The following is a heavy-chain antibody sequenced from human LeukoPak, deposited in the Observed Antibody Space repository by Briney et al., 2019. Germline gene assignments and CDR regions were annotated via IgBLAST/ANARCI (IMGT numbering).Heavy chain of an antibody. D-gene: IGHD3-22*01. CDR1: GGSISSGDYY. CDR2: IYYSGST. Sequence: SQTLSLTCTVSGGSISSGDYYWSWIRQPPGKGLEWIGYIYYSGSTYYNPSLKSRVTISVDTSKNQFSLKLSSVTAADTAVYYCARGNYYDSSGYYFGYFDYWGQGTLVTVSS. V-gene: IGHV4-30-4*01. CDR3: ARGNYYDSSGYYFGYFDY. J-gene: IGHJ4*02.